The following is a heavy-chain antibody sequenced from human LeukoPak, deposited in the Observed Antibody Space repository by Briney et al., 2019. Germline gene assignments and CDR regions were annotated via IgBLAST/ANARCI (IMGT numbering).Heavy chain of an antibody. CDR1: GYSFTSYW. CDR2: IYPGDSDT. J-gene: IGHJ6*03. D-gene: IGHD3-3*01. V-gene: IGHV5-51*01. Sequence: GESLKISCKGSGYSFTSYWIGWVRQMPGKGLEWMGIIYPGDSDTRYSPSFQGQVTISADKSISTAYLQWNSLKASDTAMYYRARRVPTLDYDFWSGSMDVWGKGTTVTVSS. CDR3: ARRVPTLDYDFWSGSMDV.